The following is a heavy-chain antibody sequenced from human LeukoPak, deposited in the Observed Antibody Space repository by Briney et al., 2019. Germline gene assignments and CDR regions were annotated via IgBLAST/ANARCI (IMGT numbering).Heavy chain of an antibody. CDR3: ARDCITTNCYRY. J-gene: IGHJ4*02. V-gene: IGHV4-4*02. Sequence: SETLSLTCTVSLDSTTSNFWSWVRQPPGKGLEWIGEIHRSGSPNYNPSLQSRVTISIDRSGNQIVLELSSVTAADTAVYYCARDCITTNCYRYWGQGTLVTVSS. CDR2: IHRSGSP. D-gene: IGHD2-2*01. CDR1: LDSTTSNF.